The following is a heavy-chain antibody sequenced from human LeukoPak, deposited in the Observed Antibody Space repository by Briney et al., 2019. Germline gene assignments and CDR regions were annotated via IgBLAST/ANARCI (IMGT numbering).Heavy chain of an antibody. Sequence: KASETLSLTCTVSGGSISSYYWSWIRQPPGKGLEWIGYIYYSGSTNYNPSLKSRVTISVDTSKNQFSLKLSSVTAADTAVYYCARSVDIVATKLHFDYWGQGTLVTVSS. V-gene: IGHV4-59*08. D-gene: IGHD5-12*01. CDR1: GGSISSYY. J-gene: IGHJ4*02. CDR2: IYYSGST. CDR3: ARSVDIVATKLHFDY.